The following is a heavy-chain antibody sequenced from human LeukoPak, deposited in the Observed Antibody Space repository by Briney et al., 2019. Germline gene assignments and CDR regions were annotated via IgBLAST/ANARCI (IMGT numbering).Heavy chain of an antibody. D-gene: IGHD5-12*01. Sequence: SETLSLTCTVSGGSISSSSYYWGWIRQPPGKGLEWIGSIYYSGSTYYNPSLKSRVTISVDTSKNQFSLKLSSVTAADTAVYYCAIGYSGYDYADYWGQGTLVTVSS. CDR1: GGSISSSSYY. CDR2: IYYSGST. V-gene: IGHV4-39*07. CDR3: AIGYSGYDYADY. J-gene: IGHJ4*02.